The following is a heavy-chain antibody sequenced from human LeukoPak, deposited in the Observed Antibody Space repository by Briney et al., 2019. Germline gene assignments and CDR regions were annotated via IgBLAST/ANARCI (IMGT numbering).Heavy chain of an antibody. J-gene: IGHJ4*02. CDR1: GFTFSSYA. V-gene: IGHV3-23*01. CDR2: ISDNGDYT. Sequence: PGGSLRLSCAASGFTFSSYAMSLVRQAPGKGLEWVSIISDNGDYTYYADSVKGRFTISRDNSKNTLYLQMNSLRAEDTAVYYCAKGTPRDGYNSGYFDYWGQGTLVTVSS. CDR3: AKGTPRDGYNSGYFDY. D-gene: IGHD5-24*01.